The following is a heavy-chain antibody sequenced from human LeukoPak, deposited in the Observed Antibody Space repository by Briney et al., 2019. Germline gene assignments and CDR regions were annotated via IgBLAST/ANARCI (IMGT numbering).Heavy chain of an antibody. D-gene: IGHD6-13*01. Sequence: SETLSLTCAVYGGSFSGYYWSWIRQPPGKGLEWIGEINHSGSTNYNPSLKSRVTISVDTSKDQFSLKLSSVTAADTAVYYCARVLAAAGNNWFDPWGQGTLVTVSS. J-gene: IGHJ5*02. CDR1: GGSFSGYY. CDR3: ARVLAAAGNNWFDP. CDR2: INHSGST. V-gene: IGHV4-34*01.